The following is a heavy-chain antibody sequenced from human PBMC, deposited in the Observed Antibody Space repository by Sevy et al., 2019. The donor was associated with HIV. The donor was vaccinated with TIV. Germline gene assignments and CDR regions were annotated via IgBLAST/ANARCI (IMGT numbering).Heavy chain of an antibody. CDR2: IRSKAYGGTT. J-gene: IGHJ4*02. D-gene: IGHD4-17*01. Sequence: GGSLRLSCTASGFTFGDYAMSWFRQAPGKGLEWVGFIRSKAYGGTTEYATSVKGRFTISRDDSKSIAYLQMNSLKTEETAVYYGTRDDGGDYGEAWGQGTLVTVSS. V-gene: IGHV3-49*03. CDR1: GFTFGDYA. CDR3: TRDDGGDYGEA.